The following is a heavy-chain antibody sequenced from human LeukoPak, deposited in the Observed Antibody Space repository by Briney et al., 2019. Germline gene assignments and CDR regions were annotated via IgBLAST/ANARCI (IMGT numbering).Heavy chain of an antibody. CDR2: IDTAGGR. D-gene: IGHD2/OR15-2a*01. V-gene: IGHV3-13*01. J-gene: IGHJ6*03. CDR1: GFTFRNYD. CDR3: ARGGSLYDASYYYFLDV. Sequence: GGSLRLSCAASGFTFRNYDMHWVRQASGKGLEWVSAIDTAGGRSYPVSVKGRFTISRENDKNSLFLQMNNLSAGDAAVYYCARGGSLYDASYYYFLDVWGKGTRVTVSS.